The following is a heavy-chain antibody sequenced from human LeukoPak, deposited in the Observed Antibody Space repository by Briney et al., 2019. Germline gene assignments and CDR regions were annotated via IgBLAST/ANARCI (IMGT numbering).Heavy chain of an antibody. D-gene: IGHD6-13*01. V-gene: IGHV4-34*01. J-gene: IGHJ4*02. CDR1: GGSFSGYY. Sequence: PSETLSLTCAVYGGSFSGYYWSWIRQPLGKGLEWIGEINHSGSTNYNPSLKSRVTISVDTSKNQFSLKLSSVTAADTAVYYCARGSWSRVYWGQGTLVTVSS. CDR2: INHSGST. CDR3: ARGSWSRVY.